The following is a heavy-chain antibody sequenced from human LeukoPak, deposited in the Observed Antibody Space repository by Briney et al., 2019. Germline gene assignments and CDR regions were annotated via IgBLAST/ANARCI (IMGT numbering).Heavy chain of an antibody. J-gene: IGHJ4*02. CDR2: IMSDGRST. Sequence: GGSLRLSCAASGFTFTTYGMDWVRQPPGKGLVWVSRIMSDGRSTYADSVKGRFTISRDTAKNTLYLQMNSLRAEDTAVYYCARDSQFIGPLYWGQGTLVTVSS. D-gene: IGHD5-24*01. CDR3: ARDSQFIGPLY. CDR1: GFTFTTYG. V-gene: IGHV3-74*01.